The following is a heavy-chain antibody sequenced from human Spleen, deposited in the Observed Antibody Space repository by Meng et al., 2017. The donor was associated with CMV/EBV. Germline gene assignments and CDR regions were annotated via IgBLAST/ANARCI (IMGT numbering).Heavy chain of an antibody. CDR2: INPNSGGT. Sequence: ASVKVSCKSFGYTFTGYYMHWVRQAPGQGLEWMGWINPNSGGTNYAQKFQGRVTMTRDRSISTAYMELSRLRSDDTAVYYCARGGPSSGASSDYFDYWGQGTLVTVSS. V-gene: IGHV1-2*02. J-gene: IGHJ4*02. D-gene: IGHD2-15*01. CDR1: GYTFTGYY. CDR3: ARGGPSSGASSDYFDY.